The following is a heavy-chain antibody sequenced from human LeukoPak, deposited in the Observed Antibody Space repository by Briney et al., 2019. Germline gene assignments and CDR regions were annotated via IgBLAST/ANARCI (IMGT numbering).Heavy chain of an antibody. J-gene: IGHJ4*02. D-gene: IGHD1-7*01. CDR3: ARDSGTTLDY. CDR2: INDDGSDT. CDR1: GFTFKLYW. Sequence: GRSLRLSCAASGFTFKLYWMHWVRQVPGKRPVWVSRINDDGSDTIYADSVRGRFTISRDDAKNTVHLQMNNLRAEDTAVYYCARDSGTTLDYWGQGTLVTVSS. V-gene: IGHV3-74*01.